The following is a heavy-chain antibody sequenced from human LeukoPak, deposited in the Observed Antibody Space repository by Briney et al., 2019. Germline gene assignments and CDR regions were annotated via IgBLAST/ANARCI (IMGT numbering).Heavy chain of an antibody. J-gene: IGHJ6*02. CDR1: GGSFRDHY. CDR3: ARGPHGNYYYYYGLDV. CDR2: ISDSGKT. V-gene: IGHV4-34*01. D-gene: IGHD1-26*01. Sequence: KPSETLSLTCAVYGGSFRDHYWSWIRQPPGKGLEWIGEISDSGKTNYNPSLKTRVTISVDTSKTQFSLKLSSVTAADTAVYYCARGPHGNYYYYYGLDVWGQGTTVTVSS.